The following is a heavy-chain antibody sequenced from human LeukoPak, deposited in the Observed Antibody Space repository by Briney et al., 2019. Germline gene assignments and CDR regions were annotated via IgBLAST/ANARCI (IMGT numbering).Heavy chain of an antibody. CDR3: ARNQIVGAMNAFDI. V-gene: IGHV4-28*01. Sequence: SETLSLTCAVSGYSISSSNWWGWIRQPPGKGLEWIGYIYYSGSTYYNPSLKSRVTMSVDTSKNQSSLKLSSVTAVDTAVYYCARNQIVGAMNAFDIWGQGTMVTVSS. J-gene: IGHJ3*02. CDR1: GYSISSSNW. CDR2: IYYSGST. D-gene: IGHD1-26*01.